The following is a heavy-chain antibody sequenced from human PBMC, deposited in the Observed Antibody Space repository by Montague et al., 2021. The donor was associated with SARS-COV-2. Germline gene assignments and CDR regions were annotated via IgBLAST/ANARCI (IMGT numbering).Heavy chain of an antibody. CDR1: GFSFSSYH. CDR2: ISPSGDYI. J-gene: IGHJ4*02. Sequence: SLRLSCAASGFSFSSYHMHWVRQAPGKGLEWVSSISPSGDYIYSADSLKGRFIISRDNAKKSLYLQMSSLRAEDTAIYYCARASWIVATVPDYWGQGTLVPASS. CDR3: ARASWIVATVPDY. V-gene: IGHV3-21*01. D-gene: IGHD5-12*01.